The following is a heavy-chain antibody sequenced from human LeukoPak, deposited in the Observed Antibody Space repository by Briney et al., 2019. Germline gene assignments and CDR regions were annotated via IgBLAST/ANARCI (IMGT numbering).Heavy chain of an antibody. CDR2: TYSRSRWYH. CDR1: GDSVSGNTTA. V-gene: IGHV6-1*01. D-gene: IGHD3-10*01. J-gene: IGHJ5*02. CDR3: ARGISRFNWFDT. Sequence: SQTLSLTCAISGDSVSGNTTAWNWIRQSPSRGLEWLGRTYSRSRWYHDYAVSVTSRISISADTSKNQFSLQLISVTPDDTATYFCARGISRFNWFDTWGQGTLVTVSS.